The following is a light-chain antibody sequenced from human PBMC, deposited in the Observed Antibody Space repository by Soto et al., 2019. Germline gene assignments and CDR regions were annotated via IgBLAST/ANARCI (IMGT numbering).Light chain of an antibody. CDR2: DAI. CDR3: QQRSNWPPFT. Sequence: EIVLTQSPASLSLSPGERATLSCRASQSVTNSLAWYQQKPGQAPRLLIYDAINRATGIPGRFRGSGSGTDITLTISSLEPEDFAVYYCQQRSNWPPFTFGGGTKVEI. V-gene: IGKV3-11*01. CDR1: QSVTNS. J-gene: IGKJ4*01.